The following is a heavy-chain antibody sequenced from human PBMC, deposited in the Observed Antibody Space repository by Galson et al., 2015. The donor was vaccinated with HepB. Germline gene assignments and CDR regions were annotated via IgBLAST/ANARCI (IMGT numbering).Heavy chain of an antibody. J-gene: IGHJ5*02. CDR3: ARVLHYGSGSYNTLRGRHRWFDP. Sequence: SLRLSCAASGFTSSSYWMSWVRQAPGKGLEWVANIKQDGSEKYYVDSVKGRFTISRDNAKNSLYLQMNSLRAEDTAVYYCARVLHYGSGSYNTLRGRHRWFDPWGQGTLVTVSS. CDR2: IKQDGSEK. V-gene: IGHV3-7*03. CDR1: GFTSSSYW. D-gene: IGHD3-10*01.